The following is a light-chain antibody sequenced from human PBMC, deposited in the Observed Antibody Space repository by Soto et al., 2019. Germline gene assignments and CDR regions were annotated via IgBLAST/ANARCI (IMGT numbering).Light chain of an antibody. CDR1: SSDVGGYNH. CDR3: NSYTSTNTLV. Sequence: QSALTQPASVSGSPGQSITISCTGTSSDVGGYNHVSWYQQHPGKAHKLMIYDVTDRPSGVSNRFSGSKSGNTASLAISGLQAEDEADYYCNSYTSTNTLVFGGGTKLTVL. J-gene: IGLJ2*01. V-gene: IGLV2-14*03. CDR2: DVT.